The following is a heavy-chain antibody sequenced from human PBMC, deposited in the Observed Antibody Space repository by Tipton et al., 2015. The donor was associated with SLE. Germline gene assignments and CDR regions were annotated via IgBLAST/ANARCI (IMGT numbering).Heavy chain of an antibody. J-gene: IGHJ4*02. D-gene: IGHD6-19*01. CDR3: AREDSSGWFDY. CDR1: GGSFSGYY. Sequence: LRLSCAVYGGSFSGYYWSWIRQPPGKGLEWIGEINHSGSTNYNPSLKGRVTISVDTSKNQFSLKLSSVTAADTAVYYCAREDSSGWFDYWGQGTLVTVSS. CDR2: INHSGST. V-gene: IGHV4-34*01.